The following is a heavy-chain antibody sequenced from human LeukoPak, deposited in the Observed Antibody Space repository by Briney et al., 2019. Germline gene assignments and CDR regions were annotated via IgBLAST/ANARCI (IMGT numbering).Heavy chain of an antibody. CDR3: VRDSKAAADAYYFDY. CDR2: IDPSDSYT. J-gene: IGHJ4*02. CDR1: GYTFTTHW. Sequence: GESLRISCKASGYTFTTHWIAWVRQMPRKGLEWMGKIDPSDSYTNYSPSCQGHVTISADKSISTAYLQWSSLKASDTAMYYCVRDSKAAADAYYFDYWGQRTLVTVSS. D-gene: IGHD6-13*01. V-gene: IGHV5-10-1*01.